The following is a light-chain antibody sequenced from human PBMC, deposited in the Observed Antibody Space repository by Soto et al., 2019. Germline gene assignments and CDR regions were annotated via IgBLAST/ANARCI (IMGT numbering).Light chain of an antibody. CDR3: CSSGGSPTYV. J-gene: IGLJ1*01. CDR2: EVN. CDR1: SSNVGSYKL. V-gene: IGLV2-23*02. Sequence: QSVLTQHASVSGSPGQSSTIPCTGTSSNVGSYKLVSWYQQHPGKAPKLMIFEVNKRPSGVSNRFSGSKSGNTASLTISGLKVEDEADYYCCSSGGSPTYVFGTGTKVTVL.